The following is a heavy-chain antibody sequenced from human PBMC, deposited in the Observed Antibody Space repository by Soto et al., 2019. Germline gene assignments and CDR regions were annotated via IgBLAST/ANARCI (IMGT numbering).Heavy chain of an antibody. CDR2: ISHDGSDT. CDR3: AKDRRILICGYFDL. Sequence: QVQLVESGGGVVQPGRSLRLSCAASGFTFSSYGMHWVRQAPGKGLEWVALISHDGSDTYYADSVKGRFTISRDNSKNTLYLEMNSLRAEDTAVYYCAKDRRILICGYFDLWGRGTLVTVSS. J-gene: IGHJ2*01. CDR1: GFTFSSYG. V-gene: IGHV3-30*18. D-gene: IGHD3-9*01.